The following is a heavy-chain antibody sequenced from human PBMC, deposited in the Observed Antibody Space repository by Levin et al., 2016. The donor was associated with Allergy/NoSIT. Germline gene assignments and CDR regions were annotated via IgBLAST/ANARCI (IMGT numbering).Heavy chain of an antibody. CDR3: ARSGGRFNFHY. V-gene: IGHV3-73*01. J-gene: IGHJ4*02. CDR1: GSTLSGST. D-gene: IGHD2-15*01. Sequence: GGSLRLSCAGSGSTLSGSTVHWLRQASGKGLEWVGLIRSKDSNYATTYAAPVQGRFTISRDDSKDTAYLQMDSLKTEDTALYYCARSGGRFNFHYWGQGTLVTVSS. CDR2: IRSKDSNYAT.